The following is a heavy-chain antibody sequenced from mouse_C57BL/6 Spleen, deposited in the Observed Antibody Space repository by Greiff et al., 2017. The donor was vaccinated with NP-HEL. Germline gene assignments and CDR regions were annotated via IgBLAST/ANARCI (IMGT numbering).Heavy chain of an antibody. V-gene: IGHV1-26*01. CDR1: GYTFTDYY. CDR2: INPNNGGT. J-gene: IGHJ4*01. CDR3: ARRKTYAMDY. Sequence: VQLQQSGPELVKPGASVKISCKASGYTFTDYYMNWVKQSHGQSLEWIGDINPNNGGTSYNQKFKGKATLTVDKSSSTAYMELRSLTSEDSAVYYCARRKTYAMDYWGQGTSVTVSS.